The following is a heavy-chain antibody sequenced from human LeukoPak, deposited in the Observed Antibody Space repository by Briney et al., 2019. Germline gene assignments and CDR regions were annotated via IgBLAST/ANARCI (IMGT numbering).Heavy chain of an antibody. Sequence: GGSLRLSCVASGFTFDDYTMHWVRQVPGKGLEWVSFISWDGSSTYYVDSVKGRFIISRDNRKNSLYLQMNSLRTEDTALYYCVKDRSTSGVSEFDCWGQGTLVTVSS. J-gene: IGHJ4*02. CDR2: ISWDGSST. CDR1: GFTFDDYT. CDR3: VKDRSTSGVSEFDC. D-gene: IGHD1-1*01. V-gene: IGHV3-43*01.